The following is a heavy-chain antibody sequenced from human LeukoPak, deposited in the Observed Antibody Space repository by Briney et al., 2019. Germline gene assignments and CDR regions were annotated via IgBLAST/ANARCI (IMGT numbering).Heavy chain of an antibody. V-gene: IGHV3-33*01. CDR3: ARDPRKGAYFDY. CDR2: IWYDGSDN. D-gene: IGHD3-16*01. J-gene: IGHJ4*02. Sequence: PGGSLRLSCAASGFTFFTYGMHWVRQAPGKGLEWVALIWYDGSDNYYADSVKGRFTISRDNSKNTLYLQMNGLRADDTAVYYCARDPRKGAYFDYWGQGTLVTVSS. CDR1: GFTFFTYG.